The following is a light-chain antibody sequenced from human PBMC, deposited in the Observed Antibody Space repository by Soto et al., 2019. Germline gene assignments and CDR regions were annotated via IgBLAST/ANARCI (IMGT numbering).Light chain of an antibody. J-gene: IGLJ1*01. CDR1: SSDVGKYDR. Sequence: QSVLTQPPYVSGFTGQSVTISCTGTSSDVGKYDRVSWYQQPPGTAPKLIIYEVTNRPSGVPARFSGSKSGNTASLTISGLQAEDEADYYCSSYTSTSRSVFGAVTKVTV. CDR2: EVT. CDR3: SSYTSTSRSV. V-gene: IGLV2-18*02.